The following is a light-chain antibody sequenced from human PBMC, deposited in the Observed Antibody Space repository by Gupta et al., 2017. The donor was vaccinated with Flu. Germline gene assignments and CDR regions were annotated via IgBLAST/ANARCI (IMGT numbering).Light chain of an antibody. CDR1: SDISVDTYR. Sequence: QAVLTQPSSLSASPGASASLTCTLRSDISVDTYRIYWYQQKPGRPPQYLLNYKSDADKQQGSGVPSRFSGSKDASANAVILLSFGLQSEDESYYYCTIWKSSAEVFGTGTEVTV. V-gene: IGLV5-45*02. CDR3: TIWKSSAEV. J-gene: IGLJ1*01. CDR2: YKSDADK.